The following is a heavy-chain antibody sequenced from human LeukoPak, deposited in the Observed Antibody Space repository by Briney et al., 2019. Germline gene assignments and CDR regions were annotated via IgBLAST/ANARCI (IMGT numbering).Heavy chain of an antibody. CDR1: GGSISSYY. J-gene: IGHJ6*03. D-gene: IGHD4-11*01. Sequence: SETLSLTCTVSGGSISSYYWSWIRQPAGKGLEWIGRIYTSGSTNYNPSLKSRVTMSVDTSKNQFSLKLSSVTAADTAAYYCARDVTVTSYYYYYMDVWGKGTTVTVSS. V-gene: IGHV4-4*07. CDR2: IYTSGST. CDR3: ARDVTVTSYYYYYMDV.